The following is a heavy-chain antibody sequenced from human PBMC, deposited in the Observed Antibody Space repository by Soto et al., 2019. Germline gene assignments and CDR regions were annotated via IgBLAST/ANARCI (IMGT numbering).Heavy chain of an antibody. CDR1: GGSISSSSYY. J-gene: IGHJ3*02. Sequence: SETLSLTGTVSGGSISSSSYYWGWIRQPPGKGLEWIGSIYYSGSTYYNPSLKSRVTISVDTSKNQFSLKLSSVTAADMAVYYCARHSSDTAMANAFDIWGQGTMVTVSS. D-gene: IGHD5-18*01. CDR3: ARHSSDTAMANAFDI. CDR2: IYYSGST. V-gene: IGHV4-39*01.